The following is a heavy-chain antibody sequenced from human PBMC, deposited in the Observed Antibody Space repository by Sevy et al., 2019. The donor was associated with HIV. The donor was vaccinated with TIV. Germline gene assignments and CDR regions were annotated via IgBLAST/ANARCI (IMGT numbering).Heavy chain of an antibody. CDR1: GYTFTSSY. J-gene: IGHJ4*02. CDR3: ARSLLGYSGSYYGGYYFDY. V-gene: IGHV1-46*01. CDR2: INPNSGST. D-gene: IGHD1-26*01. Sequence: ASVKVSCKASGYTFTSSYMNWVRQAPGQGLEWMGIINPNSGSTTYAQKFQGRVTMTRDTSSSTVYMELSSLRSEDTAVYYCARSLLGYSGSYYGGYYFDYWGQRTLVTVSS.